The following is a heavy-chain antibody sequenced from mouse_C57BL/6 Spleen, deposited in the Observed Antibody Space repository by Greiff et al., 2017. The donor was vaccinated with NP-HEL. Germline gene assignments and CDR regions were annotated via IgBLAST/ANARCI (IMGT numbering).Heavy chain of an antibody. V-gene: IGHV1-15*01. J-gene: IGHJ1*03. Sequence: QVQLKESGAELVRPGASVTLSCKASGYTFTDYEMHWVKQTPVHGLEWIGAIDPETGGTAYNQKFKGKAILTADKSSSTAYMELRSLTSEDSAVYYCTRSSNYGYFDVWGTGTTVTVSS. CDR2: IDPETGGT. D-gene: IGHD2-5*01. CDR3: TRSSNYGYFDV. CDR1: GYTFTDYE.